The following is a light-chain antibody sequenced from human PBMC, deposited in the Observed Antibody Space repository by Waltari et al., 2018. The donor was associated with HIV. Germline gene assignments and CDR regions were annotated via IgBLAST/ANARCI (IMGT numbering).Light chain of an antibody. CDR2: YDT. V-gene: IGLV3-21*04. Sequence: SYVLTQPPSVSLAPGKTANITCGGSNKAYKSVHWYQQKTGRAPKLLIFYDTDRPSGIPQLISGSNSGDTATLTIRRVGPGDEADYFCQVWDSSTDHVVFGGGTKLTVL. CDR3: QVWDSSTDHVV. J-gene: IGLJ3*02. CDR1: NKAYKS.